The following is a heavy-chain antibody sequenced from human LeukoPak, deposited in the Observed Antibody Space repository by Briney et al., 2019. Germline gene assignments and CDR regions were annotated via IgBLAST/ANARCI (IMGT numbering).Heavy chain of an antibody. V-gene: IGHV1-69*04. Sequence: GASVKVSCKASGGTFSSYAISWVRQAPGQGLEWMGRIIPILGIANYAQKFQGRVTITADKSTSTAHMELSSLRSEDTAVYYCARDRGYCSGGSCYIPEYGMDVWGQGTTVTVSS. D-gene: IGHD2-15*01. CDR3: ARDRGYCSGGSCYIPEYGMDV. CDR1: GGTFSSYA. CDR2: IIPILGIA. J-gene: IGHJ6*02.